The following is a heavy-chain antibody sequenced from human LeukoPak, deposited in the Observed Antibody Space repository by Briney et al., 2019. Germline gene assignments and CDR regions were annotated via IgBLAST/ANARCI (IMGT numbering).Heavy chain of an antibody. V-gene: IGHV1-46*01. Sequence: ASVKVSCKASGYTFTSYYMHWVRQAPGQGLEWMGIINPSGGSTSYAQKFQGRVTMTRDTSTSTVYMELSSLRSEDTAVYYCAKGHDYYDLTTAPYYYYYYGMDVWGQGTTVTVSS. CDR2: INPSGGST. J-gene: IGHJ6*02. CDR3: AKGHDYYDLTTAPYYYYYYGMDV. D-gene: IGHD3-22*01. CDR1: GYTFTSYY.